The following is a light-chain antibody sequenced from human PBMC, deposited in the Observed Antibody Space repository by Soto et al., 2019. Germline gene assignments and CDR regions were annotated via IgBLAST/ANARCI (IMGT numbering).Light chain of an antibody. V-gene: IGLV1-51*01. CDR1: SSNIGRNS. Sequence: QSVLTQPPSVSAAPGQKVSISCSGSSSNIGRNSVCWYQQFPGTAPKLLIYDNDKRPSGITDRFSGSQSGTSATLGITGLQTGDDADYYCGTWDSSLSVGVFGGGTKLTVL. J-gene: IGLJ2*01. CDR3: GTWDSSLSVGV. CDR2: DND.